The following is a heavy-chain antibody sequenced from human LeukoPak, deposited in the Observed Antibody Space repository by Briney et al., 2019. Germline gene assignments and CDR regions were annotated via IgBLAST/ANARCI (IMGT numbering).Heavy chain of an antibody. CDR2: ISTYNGNT. CDR3: ASGFRDSSTWYGVDAFDI. Sequence: GASVKVSCKASGYTFTSYGISWVRQAPGQGLEWMGWISTYNGNTNYAQKLQGRVTMTTDTSTSTAYMELRSLRSDDTAVYYCASGFRDSSTWYGVDAFDIWGQGTMVTVSS. CDR1: GYTFTSYG. D-gene: IGHD6-13*01. J-gene: IGHJ3*02. V-gene: IGHV1-18*01.